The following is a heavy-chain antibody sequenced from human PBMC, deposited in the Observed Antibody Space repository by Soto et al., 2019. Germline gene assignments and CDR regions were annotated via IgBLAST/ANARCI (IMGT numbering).Heavy chain of an antibody. CDR3: ARDSPPFDH. CDR1: GASVSTYY. CDR2: IYKSGST. J-gene: IGHJ4*02. V-gene: IGHV4-4*07. Sequence: QVQLQESGPRLMKPSETLSLTCTVSGASVSTYYWSWIRQSVGKGLEWIGRIYKSGSTTYNPSLKSRVIMSLDTSKNQFSLNLDSVTAADTAVYYCARDSPPFDHWGQGILVTVSS.